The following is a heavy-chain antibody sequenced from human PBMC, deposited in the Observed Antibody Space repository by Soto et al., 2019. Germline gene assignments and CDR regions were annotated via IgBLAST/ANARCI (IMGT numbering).Heavy chain of an antibody. CDR3: AKDLVVVAAPYYYGMDV. Sequence: GGSLRLSCAASGFTFSSYGMHWVRQAPGKGLEWVAVISYDGSNKYYADSAKGRFTISRDNSKNTLYLQMNSLRAEDTAVYYCAKDLVVVAAPYYYGMDVWGQGTTVTVSS. CDR1: GFTFSSYG. CDR2: ISYDGSNK. J-gene: IGHJ6*02. V-gene: IGHV3-30*18. D-gene: IGHD2-15*01.